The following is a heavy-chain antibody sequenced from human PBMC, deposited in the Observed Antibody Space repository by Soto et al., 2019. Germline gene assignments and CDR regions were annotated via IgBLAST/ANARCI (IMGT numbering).Heavy chain of an antibody. CDR2: IDPSESYL. J-gene: IGHJ4*02. V-gene: IGHV5-10-1*01. D-gene: IGHD2-2*02. Sequence: GESLKISCKGSGYNFTNYWISWVRHMPGKGLEWMGRIDPSESYLNYNPSFQGHVTISADKSISTAYLQWSSLKASDTAIYYCARRPYCSSTSCYTEGYYFDNWGQGTLVTVS. CDR1: GYNFTNYW. CDR3: ARRPYCSSTSCYTEGYYFDN.